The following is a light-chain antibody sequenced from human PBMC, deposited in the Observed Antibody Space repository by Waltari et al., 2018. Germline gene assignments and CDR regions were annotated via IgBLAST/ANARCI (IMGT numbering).Light chain of an antibody. CDR1: SSDIGGYDF. CDR2: EVT. Sequence: QSALTQPASVSGSPGPSITISCTGTSSDIGGYDFVPWYQQYPGMAPKLMIYEVTNRPSGVSGRFSGSKSGTTASLTISGLQPEDEADYYCTSYTTSTTVLFGGGTKVTVL. V-gene: IGLV2-14*01. J-gene: IGLJ3*02. CDR3: TSYTTSTTVL.